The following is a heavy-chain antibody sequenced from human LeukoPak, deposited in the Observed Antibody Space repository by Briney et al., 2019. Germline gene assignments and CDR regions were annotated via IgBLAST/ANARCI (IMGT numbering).Heavy chain of an antibody. J-gene: IGHJ4*02. Sequence: ASVTVSRKVSGYTLTVLCMHLERHGPGQGHGLVGGFDIEDGETIYAQKFQGRVTMTEATSTDTAYMKLSSPTSEETAVYYCATGYYDRSGYRLIDYWGQGTLVTVSS. D-gene: IGHD3-22*01. CDR2: FDIEDGET. V-gene: IGHV1-24*01. CDR1: GYTLTVLC. CDR3: ATGYYDRSGYRLIDY.